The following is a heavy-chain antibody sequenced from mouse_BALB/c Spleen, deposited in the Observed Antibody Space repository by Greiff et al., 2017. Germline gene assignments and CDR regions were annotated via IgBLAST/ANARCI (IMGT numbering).Heavy chain of an antibody. CDR1: GYTFTSYW. D-gene: IGHD1-1*01. J-gene: IGHJ4*01. CDR3: ARDWDGSSYGYAMDY. V-gene: IGHV1S81*02. Sequence: QVQLQQSGAELVKPGASVKLSCKASGYTFTSYWMHWVKQRPGQGLEWIGEINPSNGRTNYNEKFKSKATLTVDKSSSTAYMQLSSLTSEDSAVYYCARDWDGSSYGYAMDYWGQGTSVTVSS. CDR2: INPSNGRT.